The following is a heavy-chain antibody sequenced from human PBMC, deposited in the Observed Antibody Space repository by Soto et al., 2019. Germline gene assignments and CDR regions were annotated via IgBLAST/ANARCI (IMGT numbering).Heavy chain of an antibody. D-gene: IGHD4-17*01. CDR1: GFTFRSYG. V-gene: IGHV3-30*18. CDR3: AKHADYEKDAVDV. CDR2: ISYDGSDE. Sequence: QVRLVESGGGVVQPGRSLRLSCAASGFTFRSYGMHWVRQAPGKGLEWVALISYDGSDEYYGDSMQGRFSISRDNSKDTLYLHINSLRVEDTAVYYCAKHADYEKDAVDVWGQGTMVTVSS. J-gene: IGHJ3*01.